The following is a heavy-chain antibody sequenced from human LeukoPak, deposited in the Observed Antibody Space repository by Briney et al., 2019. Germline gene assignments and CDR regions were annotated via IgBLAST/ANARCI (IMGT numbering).Heavy chain of an antibody. Sequence: SETLSLTCTVSGGSISSYYWSWIRQPPGKGLEWIGYIYTSGSTNYNPSLKSRVTISVDTSKNQFSLKLSSVTAADTAVYYRARHVSDWAAFDWGQGTMVTVSS. CDR1: GGSISSYY. J-gene: IGHJ3*01. CDR2: IYTSGST. CDR3: ARHVSDWAAFD. V-gene: IGHV4-4*09. D-gene: IGHD2-21*01.